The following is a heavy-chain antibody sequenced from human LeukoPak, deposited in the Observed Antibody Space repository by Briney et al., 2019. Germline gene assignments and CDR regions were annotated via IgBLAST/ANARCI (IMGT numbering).Heavy chain of an antibody. V-gene: IGHV4-30-4*08. Sequence: SETLSLTCTVSGGSINSGDYFWSWIRQPPGKGLEWIGYIYYSGSTCYNPSLKSRVTVSVDTSKNQFSLKLSSVTAADTAVYYCARYAAYDSNGKYFDYWGQGTLVTDSS. D-gene: IGHD3-22*01. CDR3: ARYAAYDSNGKYFDY. J-gene: IGHJ4*02. CDR2: IYYSGST. CDR1: GGSINSGDYF.